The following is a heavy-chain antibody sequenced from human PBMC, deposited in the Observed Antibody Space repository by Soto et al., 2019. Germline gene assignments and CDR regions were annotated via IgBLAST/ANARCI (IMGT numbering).Heavy chain of an antibody. Sequence: QVQLVQSGAEVKKPGSSVKVSCKASGGTFSPYTINWVRQAPGQGLEWMGRIIPFHGVTNYAQKFQARVTITADKSTSTAYMELSGLSFEETAMYYCTRDWEITVSTGSFGGFWGRGTLVTVSS. D-gene: IGHD3-10*01. CDR2: IIPFHGVT. J-gene: IGHJ4*02. V-gene: IGHV1-69*08. CDR1: GGTFSPYT. CDR3: TRDWEITVSTGSFGGF.